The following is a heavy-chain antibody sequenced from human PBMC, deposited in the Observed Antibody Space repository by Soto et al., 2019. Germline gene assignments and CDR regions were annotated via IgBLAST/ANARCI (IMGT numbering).Heavy chain of an antibody. CDR1: GYTFTSYG. CDR3: ARSITMVRGTPRIMDV. V-gene: IGHV1-18*04. D-gene: IGHD3-10*01. Sequence: QVQLVQSGVEVKKPGASVKVSCKASGYTFTSYGINWVRQAPGQGLEWMGWINTYNSNTSYARKLQGRVTMTTDTSTNTAYMELRSLRSDDTAVYYCARSITMVRGTPRIMDVWGQGTTVTVSS. J-gene: IGHJ6*02. CDR2: INTYNSNT.